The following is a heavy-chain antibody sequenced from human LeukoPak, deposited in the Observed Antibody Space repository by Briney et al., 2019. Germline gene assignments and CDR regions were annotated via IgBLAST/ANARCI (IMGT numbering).Heavy chain of an antibody. D-gene: IGHD3-22*01. J-gene: IGHJ4*02. CDR3: ARHFPPDDSSGYYFWGSNDY. CDR2: IYPGDSDT. CDR1: GYSFTSYW. V-gene: IGHV5-51*01. Sequence: GESLKISCKGSGYSFTSYWIGWVRQMPGKGLEWMGIIYPGDSDTRYSPSFQGQVTISADKSISTAYLQWSSLKASDTAMYYCARHFPPDDSSGYYFWGSNDYWGQGTLVTVSS.